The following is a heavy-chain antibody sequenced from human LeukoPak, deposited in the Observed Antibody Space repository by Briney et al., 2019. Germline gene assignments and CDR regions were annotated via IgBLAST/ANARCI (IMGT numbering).Heavy chain of an antibody. CDR2: INHSGST. J-gene: IGHJ4*02. CDR3: AREKGSTSSEGAYYFDY. V-gene: IGHV4-34*01. D-gene: IGHD1-26*01. Sequence: SETLSLTCAVYGGSFSGYYWSWIRQPPGKGLEWIGEINHSGSTNYNPSLKSRVTISVDTSKNQFSLKLSSVTAADTAVYYCAREKGSTSSEGAYYFDYWGQGTLVTVSS. CDR1: GGSFSGYY.